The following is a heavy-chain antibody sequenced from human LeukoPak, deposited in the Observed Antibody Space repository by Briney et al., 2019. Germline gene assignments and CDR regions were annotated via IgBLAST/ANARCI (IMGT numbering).Heavy chain of an antibody. D-gene: IGHD3-22*01. J-gene: IGHJ6*03. CDR2: IYHSVST. CDR3: ESWYYYDSSGHYYMDV. CDR1: GYSISSGYY. Sequence: SETLSLTCTVSGYSISSGYYWGWIRQPPGKGLERIGSIYHSVSTYYNPSLKSRVTISVDTSNNQFSLKLSSVTAAATAVYYCESWYYYDSSGHYYMDVWGKGTTVTVSS. V-gene: IGHV4-38-2*02.